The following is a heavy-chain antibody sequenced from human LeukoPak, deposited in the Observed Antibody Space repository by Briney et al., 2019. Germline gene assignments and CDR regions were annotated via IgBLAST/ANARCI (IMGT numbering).Heavy chain of an antibody. J-gene: IGHJ6*02. D-gene: IGHD3-10*01. V-gene: IGHV3-11*05. CDR2: ISSSSSYT. CDR1: RFTSSAYY. CDR3: ARDLDPYDYGSGSYYASYGMDV. Sequence: GGSLRLSCAAPRFTSSAYYMSCIRQAPGKGLEWVSYISSSSSYTNYADSVKGRFTISRDNAKNSLYLQMNSLRAEDTAVYYWARDLDPYDYGSGSYYASYGMDVWGQGTTVTVSS.